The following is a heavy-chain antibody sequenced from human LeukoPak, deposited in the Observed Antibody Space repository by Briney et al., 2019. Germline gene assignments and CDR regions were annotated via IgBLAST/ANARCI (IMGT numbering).Heavy chain of an antibody. V-gene: IGHV4-34*01. CDR2: INHSGST. CDR3: ARVPVAAVAGTAEGAFDI. D-gene: IGHD6-19*01. CDR1: GRSFSGYY. J-gene: IGHJ3*02. Sequence: SETLSLTCAVYGRSFSGYYWSWIRQPPGKGLEWIGEINHSGSTNYNPSLKSRVTISVDTSKNQFSLKLSSVTAADTAVYYCARVPVAAVAGTAEGAFDIWGQGTMVTVSS.